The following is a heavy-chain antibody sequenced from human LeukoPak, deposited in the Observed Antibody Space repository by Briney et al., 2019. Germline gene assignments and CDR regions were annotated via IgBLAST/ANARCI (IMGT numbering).Heavy chain of an antibody. Sequence: SETLSLTCTVSGGSISSYYWSWIRQPPGKGLEWIGYIYYSGSTNYNPSLKSRVTISVDTSKNQFSLKLSSVTAADTAVYYCARGDYDFWSASMDYWGQGTLVTVSS. D-gene: IGHD3-3*01. CDR1: GGSISSYY. J-gene: IGHJ4*02. V-gene: IGHV4-59*12. CDR2: IYYSGST. CDR3: ARGDYDFWSASMDY.